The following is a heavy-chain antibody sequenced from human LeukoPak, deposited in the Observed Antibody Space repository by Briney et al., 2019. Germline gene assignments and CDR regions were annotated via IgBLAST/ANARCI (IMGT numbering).Heavy chain of an antibody. V-gene: IGHV3-48*03. CDR1: GLTFSSYE. D-gene: IGHD3-22*01. J-gene: IGHJ4*02. CDR2: ISSSGSTI. CDR3: ASEKADYYDSSGYLDY. Sequence: GGSLRLSCAASGLTFSSYEMNWVRQAPGKGLEWVSYISSSGSTIYYADSVKGRFTISRDNAKNSLYLQMNSLRAEDTAVYYCASEKADYYDSSGYLDYWGQGTLVTVSS.